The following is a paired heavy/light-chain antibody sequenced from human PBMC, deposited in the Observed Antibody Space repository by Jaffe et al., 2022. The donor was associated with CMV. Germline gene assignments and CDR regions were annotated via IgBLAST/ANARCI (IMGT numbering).Light chain of an antibody. Sequence: DVVMTQSPLSLPVTLGQPASISCRSSQSLVYSDGNTYLNWFQQRPGQSPRRLIYKVSNRDSGVPDRFSGSGSGTDFTLKISRVEAEDVGVYYCMQGTHWPPTFGGGTKVEIK. J-gene: IGKJ4*01. CDR3: MQGTHWPPT. V-gene: IGKV2-30*01. CDR2: KVS. CDR1: QSLVYSDGNTY.
Heavy chain of an antibody. CDR1: GYTFTSYY. J-gene: IGHJ3*02. CDR2: INPSGGST. D-gene: IGHD6-19*01. CDR3: ARESLSPSSGWSRGDAFDI. Sequence: QVQLVQSGAEVKKPGASVKVSCKASGYTFTSYYMHWVRQAPGQGLEWMGIINPSGGSTSYAQKFQGRVTMTRDTSTSTVYMELSSLRSEDTAVYYCARESLSPSSGWSRGDAFDIWGQGTMVTVSS. V-gene: IGHV1-46*01.